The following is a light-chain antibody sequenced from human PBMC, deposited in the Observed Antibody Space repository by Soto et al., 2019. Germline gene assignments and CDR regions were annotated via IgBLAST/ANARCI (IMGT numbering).Light chain of an antibody. J-gene: IGLJ2*01. CDR1: SSDVGGYNF. Sequence: QSVLTQPASVSGSPGQSITISCTGISSDVGGYNFVSWYQQHPGKVPKLIIFEVIYRPSGVSSRFSGSKSGTTASLTISDLQADDEADYYCSSYTSLKTRVFGGGTKLTVL. V-gene: IGLV2-14*01. CDR3: SSYTSLKTRV. CDR2: EVI.